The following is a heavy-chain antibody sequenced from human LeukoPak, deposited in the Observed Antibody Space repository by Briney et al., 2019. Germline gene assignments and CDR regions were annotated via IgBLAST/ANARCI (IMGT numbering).Heavy chain of an antibody. V-gene: IGHV3-53*01. CDR1: GFTVSSNY. J-gene: IGHJ6*02. Sequence: GGSLRLSCAASGFTVSSNYMSWVRQAPGKGLEWVSVIYSGSSTYYADSVKGRFTISRDNSKNTLYLQMNSLRAEDTAVYYCARVPRGYCSSTSCPLYYYYGMDVWGQGTTVTVSS. D-gene: IGHD2-2*01. CDR3: ARVPRGYCSSTSCPLYYYYGMDV. CDR2: IYSGSST.